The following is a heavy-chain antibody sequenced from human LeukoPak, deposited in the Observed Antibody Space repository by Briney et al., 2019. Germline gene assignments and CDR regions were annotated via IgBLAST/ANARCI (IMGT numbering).Heavy chain of an antibody. J-gene: IGHJ3*02. Sequence: SETLFLTCTVSGASIRSRSYYWGWIRQPPGKGLEWIGSIYHSGITYYNPSLKSRVTLSVDTSKNQFSLKLSSVTAADTAVYYCATTRGFYYASSGSLGVNDAFDIWGQGTMVTVSS. CDR3: ATTRGFYYASSGSLGVNDAFDI. V-gene: IGHV4-39*01. CDR2: IYHSGIT. CDR1: GASIRSRSYY. D-gene: IGHD3-22*01.